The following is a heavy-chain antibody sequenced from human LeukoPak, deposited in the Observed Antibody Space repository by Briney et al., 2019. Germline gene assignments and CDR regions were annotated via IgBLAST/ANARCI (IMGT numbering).Heavy chain of an antibody. Sequence: GGSLRLSCAASGFTFSNAWMSWVRQAPGKGLEWVGRIKSKTDDGTIDYAAPVQGRFTISRDDSKNTLFLQMNSLRAEDTAVYYCARGNWNDRTLYFDYWGQGTLVTVSS. CDR1: GFTFSNAW. J-gene: IGHJ4*02. CDR2: IKSKTDDGTI. CDR3: ARGNWNDRTLYFDY. D-gene: IGHD1-1*01. V-gene: IGHV3-15*01.